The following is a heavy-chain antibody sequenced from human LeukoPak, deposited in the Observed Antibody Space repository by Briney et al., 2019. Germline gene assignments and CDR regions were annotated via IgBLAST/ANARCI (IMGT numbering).Heavy chain of an antibody. J-gene: IGHJ4*02. CDR1: GFTFSSYA. CDR2: ISGSAGST. Sequence: GGSLRPSCAASGFTFSSYAMSWVRQAPGKGLEWVSAISGSAGSTYYADSVKGRFAISRDNSKNTLNLQMSSLRVEDTAVYFCAKLRYDNRGYSRTHDYWGQGTLVTVSS. V-gene: IGHV3-23*01. D-gene: IGHD3-22*01. CDR3: AKLRYDNRGYSRTHDY.